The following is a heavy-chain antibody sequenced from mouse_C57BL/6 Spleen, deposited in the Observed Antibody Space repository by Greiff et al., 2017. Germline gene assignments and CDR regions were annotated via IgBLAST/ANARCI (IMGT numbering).Heavy chain of an antibody. Sequence: EVQLQQSGPELVKPGASVKIPCKASGYTFTDYNMDWVKQSHGKRLEWIGDINPNNGGTIYNQKFKGKATVTVDKSSSTAYVELRSLTSEVTAVYYCARGGKGYWYFDVWGTGTTVTVSS. V-gene: IGHV1-18*01. CDR1: GYTFTDYN. J-gene: IGHJ1*03. CDR2: INPNNGGT. CDR3: ARGGKGYWYFDV.